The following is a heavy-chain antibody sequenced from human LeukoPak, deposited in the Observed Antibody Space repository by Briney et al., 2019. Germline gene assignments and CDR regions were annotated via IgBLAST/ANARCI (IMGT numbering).Heavy chain of an antibody. V-gene: IGHV4-39*01. CDR2: IYYSGST. J-gene: IGHJ4*02. CDR3: ARHGTFQGGNFDY. D-gene: IGHD1-26*01. CDR1: GGSISGSSYY. Sequence: SETLSLTCTVSGGSISGSSYYWGWIRQPPGKGLEWIGSIYYSGSTYYNPSLKSRVTISVDTSKNQFSLKLSSVTAADTAVYYCARHGTFQGGNFDYWGQGTLVTVSS.